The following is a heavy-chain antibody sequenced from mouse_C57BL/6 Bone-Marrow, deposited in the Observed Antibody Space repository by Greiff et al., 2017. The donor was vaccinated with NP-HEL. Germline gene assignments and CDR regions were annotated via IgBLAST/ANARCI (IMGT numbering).Heavy chain of an antibody. J-gene: IGHJ4*01. CDR2: IDPSDSYT. D-gene: IGHD1-1*01. Sequence: QQSCKASGYTFTSYWMQWVKQRPGQGLEWIGEIDPSDSYTNYNQKFKGKATLTVDTSSSTAYMQLSSLTSEDSAVYYCARVYYYGSSCMDYWGQGTSVTVSS. CDR3: ARVYYYGSSCMDY. V-gene: IGHV1-50*01. CDR1: GYTFTSYW.